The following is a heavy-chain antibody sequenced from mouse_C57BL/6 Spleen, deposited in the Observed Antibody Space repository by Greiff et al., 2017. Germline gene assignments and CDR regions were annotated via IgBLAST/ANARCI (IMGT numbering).Heavy chain of an antibody. D-gene: IGHD1-1*01. CDR1: GFTFSSYG. CDR2: ISSGGSYT. V-gene: IGHV5-6*01. CDR3: AITTVGGDY. J-gene: IGHJ4*01. Sequence: EVKLVESGGDLVKPGGSLKLSCAASGFTFSSYGMSWVRQTPDKRLEWVATISSGGSYTYYPDSVKGRFTISRDNAKNTLYLQMSSLKSEDTAMYYCAITTVGGDYWGQGTSVTVSS.